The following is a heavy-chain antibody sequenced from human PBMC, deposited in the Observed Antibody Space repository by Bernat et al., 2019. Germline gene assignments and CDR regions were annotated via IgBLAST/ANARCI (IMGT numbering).Heavy chain of an antibody. CDR2: INPSGGST. D-gene: IGHD3-22*01. Sequence: QVQLVQSGAEVKKPGASVKVSCKASGYTFTSYYMHWVRQAPGQGLEWMGIINPSGGSTSYAQKFQGRVTMTRDTSTSTVYMELSSLRSEDMAVYYCARTPLYYDSSGYYHFDYWGQGTLVTVSS. V-gene: IGHV1-46*01. CDR3: ARTPLYYDSSGYYHFDY. CDR1: GYTFTSYY. J-gene: IGHJ4*02.